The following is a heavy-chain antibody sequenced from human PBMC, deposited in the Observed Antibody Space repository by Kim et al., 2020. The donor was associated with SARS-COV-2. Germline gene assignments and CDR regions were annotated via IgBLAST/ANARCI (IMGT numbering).Heavy chain of an antibody. V-gene: IGHV4-39*01. D-gene: IGHD5-18*01. J-gene: IGHJ4*02. Sequence: SETLSLTCTVSGGSISTNSVYWGWIRQPPGKGLECIASIYYSGSSYYNPSLKSRVTISVDTSKNHFSLKLSSVTAADTAVYYCARHEGYSYGYLRYWGQGTLVTVSS. CDR1: GGSISTNSVY. CDR3: ARHEGYSYGYLRY. CDR2: IYYSGSS.